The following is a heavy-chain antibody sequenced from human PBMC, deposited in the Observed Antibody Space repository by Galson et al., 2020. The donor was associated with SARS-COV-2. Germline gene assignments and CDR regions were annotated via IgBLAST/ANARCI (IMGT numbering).Heavy chain of an antibody. CDR1: GGTFSSYT. J-gene: IGHJ5*02. Sequence: SVKVSCKASGGTFSSYTISWVRQAPGQGLEWMGRIIPILGIANYAQKFQGRVTITADKSTSTAYMELSSLRSEDTAVYYCAREWRVLLGLWFDPWGQGTLVTVSS. CDR3: AREWRVLLGLWFDP. V-gene: IGHV1-69*04. D-gene: IGHD3-16*01. CDR2: IIPILGIA.